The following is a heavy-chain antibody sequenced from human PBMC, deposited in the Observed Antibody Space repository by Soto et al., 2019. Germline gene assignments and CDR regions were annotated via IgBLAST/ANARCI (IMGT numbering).Heavy chain of an antibody. CDR2: INPNSGGT. V-gene: IGHV1-2*04. CDR3: ATGVVHPGWKTTFSGYNY. D-gene: IGHD3-22*01. Sequence: GASVKVSCKASGYTFTGYYMHWVRQAPGQGLEWMGWINPNSGGTNYAQKFQGWVTMTRDTSISTAYMELSRLRSDDTAVYYCATGVVHPGWKTTFSGYNYLGEGTLVTGSS. J-gene: IGHJ4*02. CDR1: GYTFTGYY.